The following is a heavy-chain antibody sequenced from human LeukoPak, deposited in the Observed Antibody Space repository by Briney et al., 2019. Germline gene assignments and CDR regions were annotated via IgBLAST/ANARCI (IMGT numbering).Heavy chain of an antibody. Sequence: SETLSLTCTVSGGSISTFYWSWLRQPPGKQPEWIGYVYYSGSTNYNPSFKTRVTISVDTSKNQFSLKLSSVTPADTAVYYCARVDYDSSGYFDYWGQGTLLTVSS. V-gene: IGHV4-59*01. CDR3: ARVDYDSSGYFDY. D-gene: IGHD3-22*01. J-gene: IGHJ4*02. CDR2: VYYSGST. CDR1: GGSISTFY.